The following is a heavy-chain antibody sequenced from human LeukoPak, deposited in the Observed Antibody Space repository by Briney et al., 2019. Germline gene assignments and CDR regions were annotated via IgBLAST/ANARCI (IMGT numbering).Heavy chain of an antibody. J-gene: IGHJ4*02. CDR2: INHSGST. D-gene: IGHD3-22*01. CDR1: GGPFSGYC. CDR3: ARERHYYDSSGYRRHVLFDY. Sequence: PSETLSLTCAVYGGPFSGYCWSWIRQPPGKGLEWIGEINHSGSTNYNPSLKSRVTISVDTSKNQFSLKLSSVTAADTAVYYCARERHYYDSSGYRRHVLFDYWGQGTLVTVSS. V-gene: IGHV4-34*01.